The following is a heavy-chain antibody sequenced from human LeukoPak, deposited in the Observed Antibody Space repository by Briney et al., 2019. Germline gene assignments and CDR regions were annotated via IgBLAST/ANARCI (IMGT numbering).Heavy chain of an antibody. CDR3: ARGGYSNRNWFDP. CDR2: INPSGGST. Sequence: ASVKVSCKASGYNFNDFYMHWVRQAPGQGLEWMGIINPSGGSTSYAQKFQGRVTMTRDMSTSTVYMELSSLRSEDTAVYYCARGGYSNRNWFDPWGQGTLVTVSS. D-gene: IGHD6-13*01. CDR1: GYNFNDFY. J-gene: IGHJ5*02. V-gene: IGHV1-46*02.